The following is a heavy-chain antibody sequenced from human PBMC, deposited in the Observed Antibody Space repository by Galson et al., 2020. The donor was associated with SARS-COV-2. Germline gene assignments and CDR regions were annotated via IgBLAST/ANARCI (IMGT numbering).Heavy chain of an antibody. CDR2: IYTSGST. D-gene: IGHD6-13*01. J-gene: IGHJ6*03. V-gene: IGHV4-4*07. CDR3: ARDFRAGDSSSWYGYYYMDV. Sequence: SETLSLTCTVSGGSISSYYWSWIRQPAGKGLEWIGRIYTSGSTNYNPSLKSRVTMSVDTSKNQFSLKLSSVTAADTAVYYCARDFRAGDSSSWYGYYYMDVWGKGTTVTISS. CDR1: GGSISSYY.